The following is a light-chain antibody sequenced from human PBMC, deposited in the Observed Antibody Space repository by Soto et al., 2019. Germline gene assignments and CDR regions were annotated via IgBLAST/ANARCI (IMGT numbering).Light chain of an antibody. J-gene: IGKJ5*01. V-gene: IGKV3-11*01. CDR1: ESIGKF. Sequence: EVVLTQSPATLSLSPGERATLSCRASESIGKFLAWYRQIPGQAPRLLIYDASNRATGIPDRFSGGGSGTDFTLTISSLEPEDFALYYCQQRSNMPPTFGQGTRVEMK. CDR3: QQRSNMPPT. CDR2: DAS.